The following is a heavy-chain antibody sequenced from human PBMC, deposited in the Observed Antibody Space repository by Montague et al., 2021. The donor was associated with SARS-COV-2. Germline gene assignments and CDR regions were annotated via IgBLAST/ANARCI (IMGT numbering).Heavy chain of an antibody. D-gene: IGHD2-21*01. V-gene: IGHV4-61*02. CDR2: IYTSGST. J-gene: IGHJ4*02. CDR3: ARVVGFDFDY. CDR1: GGSISSGSYY. Sequence: TLSLTCNVSGGSISSGSYYWSWIRQPAGKGLEWIGCIYTSGSTNYNPSLKSRVTISIDTSKNQFSLKLSSVTAADTAVYYCARVVGFDFDYWGQGTLVTVSS.